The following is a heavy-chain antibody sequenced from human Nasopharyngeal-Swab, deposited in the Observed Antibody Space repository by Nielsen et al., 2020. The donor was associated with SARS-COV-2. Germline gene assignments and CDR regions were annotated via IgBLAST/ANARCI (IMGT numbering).Heavy chain of an antibody. CDR3: ARSSWFWDLDY. Sequence: SETLSLTCTVSGGSIRSSTFYWGRIRPPPWNGLEWIGSIFHSVSAYYNPSPQRPVTLSVDPSKSHFSLKLSSVTAADTAIYYGARSSWFWDLDYWGQGALVPVSA. V-gene: IGHV4-39*02. CDR1: GGSIRSSTFY. J-gene: IGHJ4*02. D-gene: IGHD6-13*01. CDR2: IFHSVSA.